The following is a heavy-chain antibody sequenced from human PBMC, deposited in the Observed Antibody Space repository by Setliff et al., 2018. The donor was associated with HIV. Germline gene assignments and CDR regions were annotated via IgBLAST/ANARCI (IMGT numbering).Heavy chain of an antibody. J-gene: IGHJ4*02. Sequence: SETLSLTCTVSGGSISRYFWSWIRQPPGKGLEYIGYVYYDGIVNYSPSLGSRVAMSIDMSKNQFSLNLTSVTAADTAVYYCARDRSYYPNYFDYWGQGTLVTVSS. D-gene: IGHD1-26*01. CDR3: ARDRSYYPNYFDY. CDR2: VYYDGIV. V-gene: IGHV4-59*01. CDR1: GGSISRYF.